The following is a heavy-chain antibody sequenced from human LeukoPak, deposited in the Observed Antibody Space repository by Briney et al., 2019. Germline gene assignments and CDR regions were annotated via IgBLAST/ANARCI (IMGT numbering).Heavy chain of an antibody. CDR2: ISGSSSTI. CDR3: ARDPNGDYIGAFDM. D-gene: IGHD4-17*01. J-gene: IGHJ3*02. CDR1: EFTFSDYY. V-gene: IGHV3-11*01. Sequence: GGSLRLSCAASEFTFSDYYMSWLRQVPGKGLEWVSYISGSSSTIYYANSVEGRFTISRDNSKNMLYLQMNSLRAEDTALYYCARDPNGDYIGAFDMRGQGTKVTVSS.